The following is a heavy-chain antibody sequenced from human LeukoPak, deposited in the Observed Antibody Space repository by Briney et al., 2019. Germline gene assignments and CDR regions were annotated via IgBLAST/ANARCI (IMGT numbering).Heavy chain of an antibody. J-gene: IGHJ4*02. CDR1: GYSISSGHY. V-gene: IGHV4-38-2*02. D-gene: IGHD3-10*01. CDR2: IYHSGST. Sequence: SETLSLTCTVSGYSISSGHYWGWIRQPPGKGLEWIGSIYHSGSTYYNPSLKSRVTISVDTSKNQFSLKLSSVTAADTAVYYCARDWVYYYGSGSLNGFGWGQGTLVTVSS. CDR3: ARDWVYYYGSGSLNGFG.